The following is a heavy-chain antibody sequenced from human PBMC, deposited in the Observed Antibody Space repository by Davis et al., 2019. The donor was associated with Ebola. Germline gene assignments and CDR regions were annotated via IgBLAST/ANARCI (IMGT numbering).Heavy chain of an antibody. D-gene: IGHD6-19*01. CDR1: GFTFSDYY. Sequence: PGGSLRLSCAASGFTFSDYYMSWIRQAPGKGLEWVSYISSSGSTIYYADSVKGRFTISRDNSKNTLYLQMNSLRAEDTAVYYCARPGVAVAVAYYFDYWGQGTLVTVSS. CDR3: ARPGVAVAVAYYFDY. CDR2: ISSSGSTI. J-gene: IGHJ4*02. V-gene: IGHV3-11*04.